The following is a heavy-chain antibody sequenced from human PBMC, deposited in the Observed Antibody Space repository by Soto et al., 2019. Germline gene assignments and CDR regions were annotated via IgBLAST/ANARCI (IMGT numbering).Heavy chain of an antibody. Sequence: GGSLRLSCAASGFTFSDYYMSWIRQAPGKGLEWVSYISSSGSTIYYADSVKGRFTISRDNAKNSLYLQMNSLRAEDTAVYYCARRYCSSTSCYETAFDYWGQGTLVTVSS. V-gene: IGHV3-11*01. J-gene: IGHJ4*02. D-gene: IGHD2-2*01. CDR2: ISSSGSTI. CDR3: ARRYCSSTSCYETAFDY. CDR1: GFTFSDYY.